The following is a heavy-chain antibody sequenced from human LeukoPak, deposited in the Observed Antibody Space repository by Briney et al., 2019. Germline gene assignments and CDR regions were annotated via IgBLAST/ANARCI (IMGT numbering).Heavy chain of an antibody. V-gene: IGHV3-30*02. CDR2: IRYDGNNK. Sequence: GGSLRLSCAASEFTFSSYGMHWVRQAPGKGLEWVAFIRYDGNNKYYADSVKGRFTISRDNSKNTLYLQMNSLRAEDTAVYYCAKTRGIVVVPAAISYWGQGTLVTVSS. CDR3: AKTRGIVVVPAAISY. CDR1: EFTFSSYG. J-gene: IGHJ4*02. D-gene: IGHD2-2*01.